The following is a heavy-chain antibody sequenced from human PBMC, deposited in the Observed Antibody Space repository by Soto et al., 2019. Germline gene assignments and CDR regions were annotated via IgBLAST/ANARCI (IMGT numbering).Heavy chain of an antibody. CDR3: ASYRGTSMTKIDYYGMDV. CDR1: GGTFSSYA. V-gene: IGHV1-69*13. Sequence: SVKVSCKASGGTFSSYAISWVRQAPGQGLEWMGGIIPIFGTANYAQKFQGRVTITADESTSTAYMELSSLRSEDTAVYYCASYRGTSMTKIDYYGMDVWGQGTTVTVSS. J-gene: IGHJ6*02. CDR2: IIPIFGTA. D-gene: IGHD2-2*01.